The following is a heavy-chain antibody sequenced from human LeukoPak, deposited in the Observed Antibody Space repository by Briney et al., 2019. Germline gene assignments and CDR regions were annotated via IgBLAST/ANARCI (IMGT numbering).Heavy chain of an antibody. V-gene: IGHV1-8*02. CDR1: GGTFSSYA. Sequence: GASVKVSCKASGGTFSSYAISWVRQATGQGLEWMGWMNPNSGNTGYAQKFQGRVTMTRNTSISTAYMELSSLRSEDTAVYYCAIRRNKPNSSFDYWGQGTLVTVSS. CDR2: MNPNSGNT. D-gene: IGHD1/OR15-1a*01. CDR3: AIRRNKPNSSFDY. J-gene: IGHJ4*02.